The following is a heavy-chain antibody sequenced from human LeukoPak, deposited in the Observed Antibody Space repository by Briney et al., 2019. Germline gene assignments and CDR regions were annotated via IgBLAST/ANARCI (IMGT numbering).Heavy chain of an antibody. Sequence: ASVTVPCKASGYTFTSIDINWVRQAPGQGLEWMGWINPNSGGANYAQNFQGRVTMTRDTSISTAYMELSRLRSDDTAVYYCATTIFGVKYGFDIWGQGTIVTVSS. CDR3: ATTIFGVKYGFDI. J-gene: IGHJ3*02. V-gene: IGHV1-2*02. CDR2: INPNSGGA. CDR1: GYTFTSID. D-gene: IGHD3-3*01.